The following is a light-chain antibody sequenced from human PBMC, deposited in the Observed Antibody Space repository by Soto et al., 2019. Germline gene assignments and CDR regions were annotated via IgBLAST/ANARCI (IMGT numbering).Light chain of an antibody. CDR2: DAS. CDR3: QPRSNWPLT. CDR1: QSVSSY. J-gene: IGKJ4*01. Sequence: EIVLTQSPATLYLSPGERATLSCRASQSVSSYLAWYQQKPGQAPRLLLYDASNRATGIPARFSGSVSGPDFTLTLSSLELEDFAVYYCQPRSNWPLTFGGGTKVEIK. V-gene: IGKV3-11*01.